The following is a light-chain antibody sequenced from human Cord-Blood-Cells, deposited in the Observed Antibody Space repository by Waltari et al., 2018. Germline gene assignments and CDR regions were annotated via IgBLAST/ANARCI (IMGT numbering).Light chain of an antibody. Sequence: QSALTQPASVSGSPGQSITISCTGTSSDVGSYNLVSWYQQHPGKAPKRMIYEVSKRPSGVSKRFSGSKSGNTASLTISGLQAEDEADYYCCSYAGSSTFYVFGTGTKVTVL. J-gene: IGLJ1*01. V-gene: IGLV2-23*02. CDR3: CSYAGSSTFYV. CDR2: EVS. CDR1: SSDVGSYNL.